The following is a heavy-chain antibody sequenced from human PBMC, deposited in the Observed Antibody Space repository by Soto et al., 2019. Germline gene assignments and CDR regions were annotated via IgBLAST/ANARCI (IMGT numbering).Heavy chain of an antibody. D-gene: IGHD6-19*01. CDR3: ASHLVMAGTRGFDH. CDR2: TRNSGGA. V-gene: IGHV4-4*02. J-gene: IGHJ4*02. Sequence: QVQLQESGPGLVKPSGTLSLTCAVSSGSVFSSNWWSWVRLPPGKGLEWIGETRNSGGANYNPSLKSRVTITVDRSRNHIFLEWSSVTAADTAVYYCASHLVMAGTRGFDHWGLGTLVTVSS. CDR1: SGSVFSSNW.